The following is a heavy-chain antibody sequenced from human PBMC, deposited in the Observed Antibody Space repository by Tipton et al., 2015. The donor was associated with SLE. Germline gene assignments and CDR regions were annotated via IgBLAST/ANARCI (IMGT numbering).Heavy chain of an antibody. V-gene: IGHV4-31*02. CDR2: IYYSGTT. D-gene: IGHD3-10*01. Sequence: LRLSCTVSGGSISSGGYYWSWIRQHPGKGLEWIGYIYYSGTTYYNPSLKSRVSISVDTSKNQFSLKLNSVTAADTAVYYCARSDLFIVIVQGVITTQGIFDYWGQGALVTVAS. CDR1: GGSISSGGYY. CDR3: ARSDLFIVIVQGVITTQGIFDY. J-gene: IGHJ4*02.